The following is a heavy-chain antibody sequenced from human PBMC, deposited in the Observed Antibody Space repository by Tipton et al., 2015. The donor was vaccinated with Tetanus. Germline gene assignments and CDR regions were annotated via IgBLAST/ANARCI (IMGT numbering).Heavy chain of an antibody. V-gene: IGHV4-59*12. CDR2: IYIPESA. CDR1: GDSISSSY. Sequence: TLSLTCTVSGDSISSSYWSWIRQPPGKGLEWIGYIYIPESAKIYNPSFQSRVTISTDKSKNQVSLRLNSVTAADTAVYFCARTPDYYYGMDVWGQGTTVTVSS. CDR3: ARTPDYYYGMDV. J-gene: IGHJ6*02.